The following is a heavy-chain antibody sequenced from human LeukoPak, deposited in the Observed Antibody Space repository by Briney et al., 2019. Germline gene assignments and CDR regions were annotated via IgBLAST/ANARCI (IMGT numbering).Heavy chain of an antibody. CDR1: GYTFTSYG. D-gene: IGHD6-13*01. J-gene: IGHJ4*02. CDR2: ISAYNGNT. CDR3: ARDRCSSSWYQPFDY. Sequence: GVSVKVSCKASGYTFTSYGISWVRQAPGQGLEWMGWISAYNGNTNYAQKLQGRVTMTTDTSTSTAYMELRSLRSDDTAVYYCARDRCSSSWYQPFDYWGQGTLVTVSS. V-gene: IGHV1-18*01.